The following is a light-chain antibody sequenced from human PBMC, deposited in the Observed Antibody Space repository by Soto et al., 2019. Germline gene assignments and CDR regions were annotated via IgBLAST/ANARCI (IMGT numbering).Light chain of an antibody. V-gene: IGLV2-11*01. CDR2: DVS. CDR1: SSDVGGYNY. J-gene: IGLJ1*01. CDR3: CSYAGSFIFV. Sequence: QSVLKQPRSVSGSPGQSVTISCTGTSSDVGGYNYVSWYQQYPGKAPKLMIYDVSGRPSGVPDRFSGSKSGNTASLTISGLQAEDEADYYCCSYAGSFIFVFGTGTKVTVL.